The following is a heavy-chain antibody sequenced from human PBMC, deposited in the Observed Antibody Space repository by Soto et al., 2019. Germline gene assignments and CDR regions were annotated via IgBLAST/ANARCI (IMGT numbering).Heavy chain of an antibody. Sequence: QVPLVQSGAEVKKPGASVKVSCKASGYTFTSYGISWVRQAPGQGLEWMGWISAYNGNTNYAQKLQGRVTMTTDTSTSTAYMELRSLRSDDTAVYYCARDSAPYSSSWYGGSSWGQGTLVTVSS. CDR2: ISAYNGNT. CDR3: ARDSAPYSSSWYGGSS. V-gene: IGHV1-18*04. CDR1: GYTFTSYG. D-gene: IGHD6-13*01. J-gene: IGHJ4*02.